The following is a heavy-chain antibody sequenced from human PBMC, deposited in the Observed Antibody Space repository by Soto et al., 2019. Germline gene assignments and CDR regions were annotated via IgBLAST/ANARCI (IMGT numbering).Heavy chain of an antibody. V-gene: IGHV4-59*01. Sequence: TSEALGLTRTVSGGFLRTGYWRWIRQAPGKGLEWIGYLYNSGSTVYNPSLKSRVTISVDTSKNQFSLKLNSVTAADTAVYYCARVPDYWGQGILVTVSS. D-gene: IGHD2-2*01. CDR1: GGFLRTGY. J-gene: IGHJ4*02. CDR2: LYNSGST. CDR3: ARVPDY.